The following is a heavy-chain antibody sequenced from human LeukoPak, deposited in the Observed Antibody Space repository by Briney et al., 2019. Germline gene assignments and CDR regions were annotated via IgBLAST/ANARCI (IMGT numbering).Heavy chain of an antibody. CDR1: GYSFTSYW. J-gene: IGHJ4*02. V-gene: IGHV5-51*01. CDR2: IYPGDSDT. D-gene: IGHD3-22*01. CDR3: ARRTLYYYDSSGYSGPDFDY. Sequence: PGESLKISCKGSGYSFTSYWIGWVRQMPGKGLDWMGMIYPGDSDTRYSLSFQGQVTISAHKSISTAYLQWSSLKASDTAMYYCARRTLYYYDSSGYSGPDFDYWGQGTLVTVSS.